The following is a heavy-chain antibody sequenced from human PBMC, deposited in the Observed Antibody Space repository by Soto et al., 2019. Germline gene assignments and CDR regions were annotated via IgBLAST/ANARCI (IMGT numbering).Heavy chain of an antibody. CDR2: IYQSGTT. CDR1: GDSISSNNW. V-gene: IGHV4-4*02. CDR3: ARDGSESPWY. Sequence: SETLSLTCSVSGDSISSNNWWSWVRQPPGKGLEWIGEIYQSGTTNYNPSLKSRVTMSVDTSKNQFSLNLMSVTAADTAVYYCARDGSESPWYWGQGTLVTVSS. J-gene: IGHJ4*02. D-gene: IGHD1-26*01.